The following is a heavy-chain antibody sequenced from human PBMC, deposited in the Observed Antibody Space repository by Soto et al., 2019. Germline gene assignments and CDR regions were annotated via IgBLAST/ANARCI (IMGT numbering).Heavy chain of an antibody. D-gene: IGHD3-22*01. V-gene: IGHV3-7*03. CDR1: GFPFSSYW. CDR2: INRDGSER. CDR3: TRAPDSSGSYYYFDY. Sequence: EVQLVESGGGLVQPGGSLRLSCAASGFPFSSYWMSWVRQAPGKGLQWVANINRDGSERYYVDSLKGRFTISRDNAENSLYLQMNSLRDEDTVVYYCTRAPDSSGSYYYFDYWGQGTLVTVSS. J-gene: IGHJ4*02.